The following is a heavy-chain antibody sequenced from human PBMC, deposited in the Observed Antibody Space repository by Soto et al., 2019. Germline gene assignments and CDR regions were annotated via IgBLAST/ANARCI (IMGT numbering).Heavy chain of an antibody. Sequence: EVQLVQSGAEVKKPGESLKISCKASGYSFTSYWIAWVRQMPGKGLEWMGVIFPGHSDPRYSPSFQGQVTISADKSISTAYLQWRSLKASDTAMYYCARLKGWYSSSEGAFDIWGQGTMVTVSS. J-gene: IGHJ3*02. D-gene: IGHD6-13*01. CDR2: IFPGHSDP. CDR1: GYSFTSYW. V-gene: IGHV5-51*01. CDR3: ARLKGWYSSSEGAFDI.